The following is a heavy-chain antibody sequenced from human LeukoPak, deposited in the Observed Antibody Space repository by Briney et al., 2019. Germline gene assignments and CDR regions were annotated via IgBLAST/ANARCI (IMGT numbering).Heavy chain of an antibody. CDR3: ARDTRYRPHDY. CDR1: GFNFINFG. V-gene: IGHV3-33*01. CDR2: IWFDGSNK. Sequence: GGSLRLSCSTSGFNFINFGIHWVRQAPGKGLEWVAVIWFDGSNKYYADSVKGRFTISRDNSENTLYLQMNSLRAEDTAVYYCARDTRYRPHDYWGQGTLVTVSS. J-gene: IGHJ4*02. D-gene: IGHD5-18*01.